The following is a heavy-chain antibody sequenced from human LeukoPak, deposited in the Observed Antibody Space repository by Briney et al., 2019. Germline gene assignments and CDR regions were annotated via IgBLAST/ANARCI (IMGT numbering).Heavy chain of an antibody. CDR1: GGSFSPYY. Sequence: SSETLSLTCAVYGGSFSPYYWSWIRQPPGKGLEWIGEINHSGSTNYNPSLKSRVTISVDTSKNQFSLRLSSVTAADTAVYYCARGGFYCGGDCYVDHWGQGTLVTVSS. J-gene: IGHJ4*02. CDR2: INHSGST. V-gene: IGHV4-34*01. CDR3: ARGGFYCGGDCYVDH. D-gene: IGHD2-21*02.